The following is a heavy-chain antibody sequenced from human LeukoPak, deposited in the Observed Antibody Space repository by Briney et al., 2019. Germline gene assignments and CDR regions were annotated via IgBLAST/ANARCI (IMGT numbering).Heavy chain of an antibody. CDR1: GFTFSNYA. CDR2: ISYDGNVR. D-gene: IGHD1-26*01. V-gene: IGHV3-30-3*01. Sequence: PGGSLRLSCAASGFTFSNYALHWVRQAPGKGLEWLAFISYDGNVRYYADSVKGRFTVSRDDSKITLYLQMNSLRTEDTALYYCARDLSTKHSQDYWGQGTLVTVSS. J-gene: IGHJ4*02. CDR3: ARDLSTKHSQDY.